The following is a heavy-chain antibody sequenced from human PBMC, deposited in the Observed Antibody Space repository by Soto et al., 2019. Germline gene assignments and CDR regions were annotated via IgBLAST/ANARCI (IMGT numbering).Heavy chain of an antibody. D-gene: IGHD5-18*01. CDR2: VSPKSGGT. Sequence: ASVKVSCKASGYTFTDYHIHWVRQAPGQGLEWMGWVSPKSGGTSYAQKLQGWVTMTRDTSINTAYMEVTRLKSDDAAVYYCARGHRYSCQFEYWGEGTMVTVSS. CDR3: ARGHRYSCQFEY. V-gene: IGHV1-2*04. J-gene: IGHJ4*02. CDR1: GYTFTDYH.